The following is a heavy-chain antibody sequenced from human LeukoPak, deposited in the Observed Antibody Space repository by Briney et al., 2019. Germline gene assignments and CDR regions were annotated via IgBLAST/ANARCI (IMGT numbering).Heavy chain of an antibody. CDR1: GYTFTDYY. J-gene: IGHJ4*02. D-gene: IGHD3-10*01. CDR3: SRSGTGENDY. V-gene: IGHV1-2*02. CDR2: INCNSGGT. Sequence: ASVKVSCKASGYTFTDYYLHWVRQAPGQGREWMGWINCNSGGTNFAPKFRGRVTMTRDTSITTAYMELSGLTSDDTAVYYCSRSGTGENDYWGQGTLVTVSS.